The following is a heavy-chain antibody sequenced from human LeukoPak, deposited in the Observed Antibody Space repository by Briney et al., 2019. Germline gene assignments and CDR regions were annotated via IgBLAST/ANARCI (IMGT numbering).Heavy chain of an antibody. CDR2: INPNSGGT. CDR3: ASIYEYSSSAALFDY. CDR1: GYTFTGYY. V-gene: IGHV1-2*02. Sequence: ASVKVSCKASGYTFTGYYMHWVRQAPGQGLEWMGWINPNSGGTNYAQKLQGRVTMTRDTSISTAYMELSRLRSDDTAVYYCASIYEYSSSAALFDYWGQGTLVTVSS. D-gene: IGHD6-6*01. J-gene: IGHJ4*02.